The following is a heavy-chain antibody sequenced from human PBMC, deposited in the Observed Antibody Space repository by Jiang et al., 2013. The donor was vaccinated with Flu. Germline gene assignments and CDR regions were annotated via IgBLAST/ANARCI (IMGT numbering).Heavy chain of an antibody. CDR2: IDWNSGRI. CDR3: AKXMWYSTGWYF. V-gene: IGHV3-9*01. J-gene: IGHJ2*01. Sequence: VQLVESGGGLIQPGRSLRLSCAASGFTFDDYVMHWVRQAPGKGLEWVSGIDWNSGRIGYADSVKGRFTISRDNARNSLFLQMNGLRAEDTALYYCAKXMWYSTGWYF. D-gene: IGHD6-19*01. CDR1: GFTFDDYV.